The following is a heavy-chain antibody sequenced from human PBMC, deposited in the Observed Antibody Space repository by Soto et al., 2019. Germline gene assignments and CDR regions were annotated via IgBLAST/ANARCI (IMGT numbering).Heavy chain of an antibody. J-gene: IGHJ4*02. D-gene: IGHD3-10*01. CDR1: GGSISSSSYY. CDR2: IYYSGST. V-gene: IGHV4-39*02. CDR3: ARDSFRGGPIDY. Sequence: QLLESGPGLVKPSETLSLTCTVSGGSISSSSYYWGWIRQPPGKGLEWIGSIYYSGSTYYNPSLKSRVTISVDTSKNQFSLKLSSVTAADTAVYYCARDSFRGGPIDYWGQGTLVTVSS.